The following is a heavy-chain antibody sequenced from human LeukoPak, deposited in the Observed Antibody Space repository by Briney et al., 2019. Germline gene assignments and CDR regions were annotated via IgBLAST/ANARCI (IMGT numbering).Heavy chain of an antibody. CDR1: GFTFSDYY. Sequence: GSLRLSCAASGFTFSDYYMSWIRQPAGKGLEWIGRIYTSGSTNYNPSLKSRVTISVDTSKNQFSLKLNSVTAADTAVYYCARVSYYDSSGPFYFDYWGQGTLVTVSS. J-gene: IGHJ4*02. CDR3: ARVSYYDSSGPFYFDY. CDR2: IYTSGST. D-gene: IGHD3-22*01. V-gene: IGHV4-4*07.